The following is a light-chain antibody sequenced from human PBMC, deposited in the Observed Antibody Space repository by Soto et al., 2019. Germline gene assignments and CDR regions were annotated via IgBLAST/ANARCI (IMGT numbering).Light chain of an antibody. CDR2: LNSDGSH. CDR1: SGHSSYA. CDR3: QTWLTGIQV. V-gene: IGLV4-69*01. Sequence: QPVLTQSPSASASLGASVKLTCTLSSGHSSYAIAWHQQQPEKGPRYLMKLNSDGSHSKGDEIPDRFTGSSSGAERYLTIPRLHDEDEADYYCQTWLTGIQVFGGGTKVTVL. J-gene: IGLJ2*01.